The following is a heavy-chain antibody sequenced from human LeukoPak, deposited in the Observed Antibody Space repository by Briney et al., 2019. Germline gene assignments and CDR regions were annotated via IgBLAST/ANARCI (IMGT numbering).Heavy chain of an antibody. CDR3: ARDLIH. CDR1: GGSISRYY. D-gene: IGHD2-21*01. J-gene: IGHJ4*02. Sequence: SETLSLTCTVSGGSISRYYWSWIRQPAGKGLEWIGRISASGNTNYNPSLQSRVTMSVDTSKNQFSLKLSSVTAADTAVYYCARDLIHWGQGTLVTVSS. V-gene: IGHV4-4*07. CDR2: ISASGNT.